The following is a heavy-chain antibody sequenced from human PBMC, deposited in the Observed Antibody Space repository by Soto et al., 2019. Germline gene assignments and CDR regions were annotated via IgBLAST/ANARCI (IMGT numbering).Heavy chain of an antibody. CDR2: ISSSSSYI. J-gene: IGHJ4*02. CDR1: GFTFSSYS. CDR3: ARGMFSGVSGSYGVGYFDY. V-gene: IGHV3-21*01. Sequence: EVQLVESGGGLVKPGGSLRLSCAASGFTFSSYSMNWVRQAPGKGLEWVSSISSSSSYIYYADSVKGRFTISRDNAKNSLYLQMNSLGAEDTAVYYCARGMFSGVSGSYGVGYFDYWGQGTLVTVSS. D-gene: IGHD1-26*01.